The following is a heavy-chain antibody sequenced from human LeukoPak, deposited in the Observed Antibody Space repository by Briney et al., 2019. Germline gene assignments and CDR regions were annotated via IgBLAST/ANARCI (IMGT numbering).Heavy chain of an antibody. D-gene: IGHD2-2*01. V-gene: IGHV3-23*01. CDR1: GFTFSSYA. CDR3: AKDPRAVVRTAASFDY. J-gene: IGHJ4*02. CDR2: ISGSGGSS. Sequence: GGSLRLSCAASGFTFSSYAMSWVRQAPGKGLEWVSGISGSGGSSYYADSVKGRFTISRDNSKNTLYLQMNSLRAEDTAVYYCAKDPRAVVRTAASFDYWGQGTLVTVSS.